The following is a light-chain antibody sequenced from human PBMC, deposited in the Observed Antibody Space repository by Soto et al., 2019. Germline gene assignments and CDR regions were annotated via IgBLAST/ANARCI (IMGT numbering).Light chain of an antibody. J-gene: IGKJ1*01. CDR1: QSVSSSY. CDR3: QQYGSSPPWT. Sequence: VLTQSPGTLPLSPGERATLSCRASQSVSSSYLAWYQQKPGQAPRLLIYGASSRATGIPDRFSGSGSGTDFTLTISRLEPEDCAGYYCQQYGSSPPWTFGQGTKVDIK. V-gene: IGKV3-20*01. CDR2: GAS.